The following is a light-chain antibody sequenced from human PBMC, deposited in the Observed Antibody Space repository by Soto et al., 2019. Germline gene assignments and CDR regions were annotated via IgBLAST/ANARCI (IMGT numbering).Light chain of an antibody. J-gene: IGKJ1*01. Sequence: DIQMTQSPSTLSGSVGDRVTITCRASPTISSWLAWHKQKPGKAPKLLIYKASTLKSGVPSRFSGSGSGTEFTLTISSLQPDDFATYYCQHYNSYSEAFGQGTKV. CDR3: QHYNSYSEA. V-gene: IGKV1-5*03. CDR1: PTISSW. CDR2: KAS.